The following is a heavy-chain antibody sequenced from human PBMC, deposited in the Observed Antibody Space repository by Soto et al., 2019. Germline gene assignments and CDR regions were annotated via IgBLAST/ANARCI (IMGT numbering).Heavy chain of an antibody. V-gene: IGHV3-23*01. CDR3: AKGRHWPEYHYYGMDV. J-gene: IGHJ6*02. CDR1: GFTFSMYA. CDR2: ISSSGGDT. Sequence: GGSLRLSCAASGFTFSMYALNWVRQAPGKGLEWVSGISSSGGDTYYADSVKGRFTIARDNSQNTLSLQMNSLRADDTALYYCAKGRHWPEYHYYGMDVGGQGTTVTVSS. D-gene: IGHD6-6*01.